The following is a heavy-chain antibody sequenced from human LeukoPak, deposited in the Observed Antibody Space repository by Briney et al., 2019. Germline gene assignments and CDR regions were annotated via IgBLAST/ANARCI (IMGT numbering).Heavy chain of an antibody. CDR3: AKGNYYGSGSYYNPHY. V-gene: IGHV3-30*18. J-gene: IGHJ4*02. CDR2: ISYDGSNK. D-gene: IGHD3-10*01. Sequence: GGSLRLSCAASGFTFSSYAMSWVRQVPGKGLEWVAVISYDGSNKYYADSVKGRFTISRDNSKNTLYLQMNSLRAEDTAVYYCAKGNYYGSGSYYNPHYWGQGTLVTVSS. CDR1: GFTFSSYA.